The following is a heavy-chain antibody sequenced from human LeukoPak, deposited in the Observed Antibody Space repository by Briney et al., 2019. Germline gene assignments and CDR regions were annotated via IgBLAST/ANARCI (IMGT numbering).Heavy chain of an antibody. CDR2: IYYSGST. CDR3: ARPYYYDSSGPP. Sequence: SETLSLTCTVSGGSISSSSYYWGWIRQPPGKGLEWIGSIYYSGSTYYNPSLKSRVTISVDTSKNQFSLKLSSVTAADTAVYYCARPYYYDSSGPPWGQGTLVTVSS. CDR1: GGSISSSSYY. J-gene: IGHJ5*02. V-gene: IGHV4-39*01. D-gene: IGHD3-22*01.